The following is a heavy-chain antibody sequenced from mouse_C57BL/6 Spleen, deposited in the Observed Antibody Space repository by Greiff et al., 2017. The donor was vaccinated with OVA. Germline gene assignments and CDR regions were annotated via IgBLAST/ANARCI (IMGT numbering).Heavy chain of an antibody. J-gene: IGHJ1*03. CDR3: ARRRTEYGSRVYWYFDV. D-gene: IGHD1-1*01. V-gene: IGHV1-55*01. CDR2: IFPGSGST. CDR1: GYTFTSYW. Sequence: VQLQQPGAELVKPGASVKMSCKASGYTFTSYWITWVKQSPGQGLEWIGDIFPGSGSTYYNEKFKSKATLTVDTSSSTAYMQLSSLTSEDSAVYYCARRRTEYGSRVYWYFDVWGTGTTVTVSS.